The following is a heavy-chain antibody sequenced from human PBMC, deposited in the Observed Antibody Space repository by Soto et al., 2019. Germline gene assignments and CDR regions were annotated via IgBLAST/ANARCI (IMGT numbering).Heavy chain of an antibody. D-gene: IGHD3-10*01. CDR3: ASAHYYGSGSYPWWFDP. J-gene: IGHJ5*02. Sequence: ASVKVSCKASGYTFTSYDINWVRQATGQGLEWMGWMNPNSGNTGYAQKFQGRVTITRNTSISTAYMELSSLRSEDTAVYYCASAHYYGSGSYPWWFDPWGQGTLVTVSS. CDR2: MNPNSGNT. CDR1: GYTFTSYD. V-gene: IGHV1-8*01.